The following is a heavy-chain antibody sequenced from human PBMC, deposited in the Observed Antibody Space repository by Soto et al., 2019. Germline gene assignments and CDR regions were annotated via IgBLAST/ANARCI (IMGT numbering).Heavy chain of an antibody. D-gene: IGHD1-7*01. Sequence: QVQLVQSGAEVKKPGSSVKVSCKASAGTFSSYAISWVRQAPGQGLEWMGGIIPIFGTANYAQKFQGRVTITADESTSTAYMELSSLRSEDTAVYYCARGGRYNWNYVNYYYYGMDVWGQGTTVTVSS. CDR2: IIPIFGTA. J-gene: IGHJ6*02. V-gene: IGHV1-69*01. CDR1: AGTFSSYA. CDR3: ARGGRYNWNYVNYYYYGMDV.